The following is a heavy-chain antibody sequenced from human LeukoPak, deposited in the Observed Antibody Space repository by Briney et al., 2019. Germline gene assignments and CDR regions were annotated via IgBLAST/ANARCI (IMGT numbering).Heavy chain of an antibody. D-gene: IGHD2-2*01. CDR1: GGSFSGYY. CDR3: ARALVVPAALGPEYGMDV. CDR2: VNHSGST. J-gene: IGHJ6*02. Sequence: SETLSLTCAVYGGSFSGYYWSWIRQPPGKGLERIGEVNHSGSTNYNPSLKSRVTISVDTSKNQFSLKLSSVTAADTAVYYCARALVVPAALGPEYGMDVWGQGTTVTVSS. V-gene: IGHV4-34*01.